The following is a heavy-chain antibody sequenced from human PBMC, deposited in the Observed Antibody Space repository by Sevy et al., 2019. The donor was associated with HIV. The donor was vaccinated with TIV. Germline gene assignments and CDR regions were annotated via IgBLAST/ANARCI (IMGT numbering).Heavy chain of an antibody. CDR3: ARHPSSFRTSSWYELIDY. V-gene: IGHV3-30-3*01. CDR2: ISYDGSNK. J-gene: IGHJ4*02. Sequence: GGSLRLSCAASGFTFSNYAMHWVRQAPGKGLEWVAVISYDGSNKHYADSVKGRFTISRDNSKSTLYLQLNSLRPEDTAVYNCARHPSSFRTSSWYELIDYWGQGTLVTVSS. CDR1: GFTFSNYA. D-gene: IGHD6-13*01.